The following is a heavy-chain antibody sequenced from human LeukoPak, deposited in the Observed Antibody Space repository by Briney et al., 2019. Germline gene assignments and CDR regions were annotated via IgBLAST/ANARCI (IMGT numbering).Heavy chain of an antibody. D-gene: IGHD2-2*01. CDR2: ISWNSGSI. J-gene: IGHJ4*02. CDR1: GFTFDDYA. Sequence: PGGSLRLSCAASGFTFDDYAMHWVRQAPGKGLEWVSGISWNSGSIGYADSVKGRFTISRANAKNSLYLQMNSLRAEDTALYYCAKDGVYCSSTSCSFVYFDYWGQGTLVTVSS. V-gene: IGHV3-9*01. CDR3: AKDGVYCSSTSCSFVYFDY.